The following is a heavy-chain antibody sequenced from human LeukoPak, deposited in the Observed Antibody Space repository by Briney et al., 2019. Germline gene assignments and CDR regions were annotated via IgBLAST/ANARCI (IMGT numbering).Heavy chain of an antibody. V-gene: IGHV3-7*01. CDR1: GFTFNRYW. CDR3: ARDSGYNKFDY. J-gene: IGHJ4*02. Sequence: PGGSLRLSCAASGFTFNRYWMTWIRQAPGKGLEWVANIKTDGSQKYYLDSVKGRFTISRDNAKNSLYLQMNNLRAEDTAVYYCARDSGYNKFDYWGQGTLVTVSS. CDR2: IKTDGSQK. D-gene: IGHD1-14*01.